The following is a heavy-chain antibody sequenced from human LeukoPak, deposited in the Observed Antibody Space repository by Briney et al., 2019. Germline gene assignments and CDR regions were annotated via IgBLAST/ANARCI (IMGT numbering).Heavy chain of an antibody. CDR1: GFTFSSYA. CDR3: AKESPGSGSWGHSNLFDP. Sequence: GGSLRLSCAASGFTFSSYAMSWVRQAPGKGLEWVSAISGSGGSTYYADSVKGRFTISRDNSKNTLYLQMNSLRAEDTAVYYCAKESPGSGSWGHSNLFDPLGQGTLVTGSS. D-gene: IGHD6-6*01. V-gene: IGHV3-23*01. J-gene: IGHJ5*01. CDR2: ISGSGGST.